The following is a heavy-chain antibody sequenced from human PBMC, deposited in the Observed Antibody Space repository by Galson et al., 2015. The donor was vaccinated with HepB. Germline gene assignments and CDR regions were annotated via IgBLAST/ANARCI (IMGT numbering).Heavy chain of an antibody. Sequence: CKASGGTFSSYAISWVRQAPGQGLEWMGGIIPIFGTANYAQKFQGRVTITADESTSTAYMELSSLRSEDTAVYYCARTRGFLDPLYYYGMDVWGQGTTVTVSS. CDR2: IIPIFGTA. J-gene: IGHJ6*02. CDR3: ARTRGFLDPLYYYGMDV. V-gene: IGHV1-69*01. CDR1: GGTFSSYA. D-gene: IGHD3-3*01.